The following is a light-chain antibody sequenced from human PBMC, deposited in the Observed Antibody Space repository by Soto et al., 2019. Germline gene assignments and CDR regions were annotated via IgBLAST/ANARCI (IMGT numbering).Light chain of an antibody. J-gene: IGLJ1*01. Sequence: QSALTQPASVSGSPGQSITISCTGTSSDVGGYNYVSWYQQYPGKAPKLMIYEVSNRPSGVSNRFSGSKSGNTASLTISGLQAEDEADYYCSSYTSSSTYVFGTGT. CDR3: SSYTSSSTYV. CDR2: EVS. CDR1: SSDVGGYNY. V-gene: IGLV2-14*01.